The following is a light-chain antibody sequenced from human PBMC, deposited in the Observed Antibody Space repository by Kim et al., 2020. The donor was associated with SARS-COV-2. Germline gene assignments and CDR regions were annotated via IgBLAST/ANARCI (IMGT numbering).Light chain of an antibody. V-gene: IGLV2-8*01. J-gene: IGLJ2*01. CDR1: SNDVGGYNY. Sequence: QSVTISCTETSNDVGGYNYVSWYQQHPGKAPKLMIFEVTKRPSGVPDRFSGSKSGNTASLTVSGLQADDEADYYCSSYAGFNNYVIFGGGTQLTVL. CDR3: SSYAGFNNYVI. CDR2: EVT.